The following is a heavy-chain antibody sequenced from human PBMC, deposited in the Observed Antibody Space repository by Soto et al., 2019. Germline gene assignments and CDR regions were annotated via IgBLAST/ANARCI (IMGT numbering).Heavy chain of an antibody. CDR2: IIPIFGTA. CDR1: GGTFSSYA. CDR3: ARPIDHRGSDAFDI. J-gene: IGHJ3*02. V-gene: IGHV1-69*13. D-gene: IGHD2-15*01. Sequence: SVKVSCKASGGTFSSYAISGVRQAPGQGLEWMGGIIPIFGTANYAQKFQGRVTITADESTSTAYMELSSLRSEDKAVYYCARPIDHRGSDAFDIWGQRKMVTVSS.